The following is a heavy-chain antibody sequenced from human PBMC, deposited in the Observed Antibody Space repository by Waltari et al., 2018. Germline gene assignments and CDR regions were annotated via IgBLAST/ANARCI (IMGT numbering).Heavy chain of an antibody. Sequence: QVQLVQSGAEVKKPGSSVKVSCKASGGTFSSYAIRWVRKAPGQGLEWMGGIIPIFGTANYAQKFQGRVTITADESTSTAYMELSSLRSEDTAVYYCARVEVQNYDFWSGYPWFDPWGQGTLVTVSS. V-gene: IGHV1-69*01. J-gene: IGHJ5*02. CDR1: GGTFSSYA. CDR2: IIPIFGTA. CDR3: ARVEVQNYDFWSGYPWFDP. D-gene: IGHD3-3*01.